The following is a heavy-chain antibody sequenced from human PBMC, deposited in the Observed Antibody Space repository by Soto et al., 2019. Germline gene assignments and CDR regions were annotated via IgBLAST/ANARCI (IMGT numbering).Heavy chain of an antibody. V-gene: IGHV3-7*01. CDR1: GFTFSSYW. CDR3: ARVWNYYYYGMDV. D-gene: IGHD3-3*01. Sequence: LRLSCAASGFTFSSYWMSWVRQAPGKGLEWVANIKQDGSEKYYVDSVKGRFTISRDNAKNSLYLQMNSLRAEDTAVYYCARVWNYYYYGMDVWGQGTTVTV. J-gene: IGHJ6*02. CDR2: IKQDGSEK.